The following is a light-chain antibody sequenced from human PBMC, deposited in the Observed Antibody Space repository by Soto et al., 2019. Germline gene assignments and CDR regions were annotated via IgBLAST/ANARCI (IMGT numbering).Light chain of an antibody. Sequence: DIQMTHSPSSLSASIGDRVAITCRASQRINFYLNWYRQKPGRAPELLIDSASNLQSGVPSRFSGSGSGKDFTLTISGLQSEDFATYYWKQSFSTPTFGQGTRLEIK. CDR2: SAS. V-gene: IGKV1-39*01. CDR1: QRINFY. J-gene: IGKJ5*01. CDR3: KQSFSTPT.